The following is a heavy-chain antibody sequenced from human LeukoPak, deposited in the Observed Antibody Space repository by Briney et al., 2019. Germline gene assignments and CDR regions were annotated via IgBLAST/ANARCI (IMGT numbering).Heavy chain of an antibody. V-gene: IGHV1-18*01. D-gene: IGHD2-21*01. J-gene: IGHJ6*03. CDR3: ARAIAGRENYYYYYYMDV. CDR1: GYTFTSYG. CDR2: ISAYNGNT. Sequence: ASVKVSCKASGYTFTSYGISWVRQAPGQGLEWMGWISAYNGNTNYAQKLQGRVTMTTDTSTSTAYMELRSLRSDDTAVYYCARAIAGRENYYYYYYMDVWGKGTTVTVSS.